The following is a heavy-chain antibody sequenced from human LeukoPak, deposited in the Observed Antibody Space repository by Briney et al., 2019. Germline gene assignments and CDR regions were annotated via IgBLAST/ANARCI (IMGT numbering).Heavy chain of an antibody. Sequence: SSETLSLTCTVSGGSISSYYWSWIRQPAGKGLEWIGRIYTSGSTNYNPSLKSRVTMSVGTSKNQFSLKLSSVTAADTAVYYCARDVPYYYDSNGAFDIWGQGTMVTVSS. V-gene: IGHV4-4*07. J-gene: IGHJ3*02. CDR1: GGSISSYY. CDR3: ARDVPYYYDSNGAFDI. CDR2: IYTSGST. D-gene: IGHD3-22*01.